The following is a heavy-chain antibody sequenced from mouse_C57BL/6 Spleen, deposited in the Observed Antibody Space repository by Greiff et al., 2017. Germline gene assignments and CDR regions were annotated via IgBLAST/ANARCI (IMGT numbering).Heavy chain of an antibody. Sequence: QVQLQQSGAELVSPGASVKLSCKASGYTFTDYYINWVKQRPGQGLEWIARIYPGSGNTYYNEKFKGKATLTAEKSSSTAYMQLSSLTSEDSAGYFCARRNYYGSSSFDYWGQGTTLTVSS. CDR2: IYPGSGNT. CDR1: GYTFTDYY. D-gene: IGHD1-1*01. CDR3: ARRNYYGSSSFDY. V-gene: IGHV1-76*01. J-gene: IGHJ2*01.